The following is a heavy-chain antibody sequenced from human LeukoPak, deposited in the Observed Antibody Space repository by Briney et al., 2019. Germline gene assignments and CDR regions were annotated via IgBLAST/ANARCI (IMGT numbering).Heavy chain of an antibody. V-gene: IGHV4-4*02. J-gene: IGHJ5*02. D-gene: IGHD3-10*01. CDR3: AREPASGEGNWFDP. CDR1: GGSINSNNW. CDR2: IYHSGST. Sequence: PSETLSLTCAVFGGSINSNNWWNWVRQPPGKGLEWIGEIYHSGSTNYNPSLKSRVTISVDTSKNQFSLKLSSVTAADTAVYYCAREPASGEGNWFDPWGQGTLVTVSS.